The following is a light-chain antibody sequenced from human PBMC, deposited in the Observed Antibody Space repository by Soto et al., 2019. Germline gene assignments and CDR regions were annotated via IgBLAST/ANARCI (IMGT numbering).Light chain of an antibody. V-gene: IGKV1-27*01. CDR3: QKYPFT. CDR2: AAS. J-gene: IGKJ3*01. Sequence: DIQMTQSPSSLSASVGDRVTITCRASQGISNYLAWYQQKPGKVPKLLIYAASTLQSGVPSRFSGSGSGTDFTLTISSLQPEDVATYYCQKYPFTFGHGTKVDIK. CDR1: QGISNY.